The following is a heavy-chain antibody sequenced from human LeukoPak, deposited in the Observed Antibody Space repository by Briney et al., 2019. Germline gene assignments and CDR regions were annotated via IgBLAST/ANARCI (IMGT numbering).Heavy chain of an antibody. D-gene: IGHD3-22*01. CDR2: IYYSGST. CDR3: ARDYYDSSGYPVGAFDI. V-gene: IGHV4-59*01. CDR1: GGSISSYY. J-gene: IGHJ3*02. Sequence: SETLSLTCTVSGGSISSYYWSWIRQPPGKGLEWIGYIYYSGSTNYNPSLKSRVTISVDTSKNQFSLKLSSVTAADTAVYYCARDYYDSSGYPVGAFDIWGQGTMVTVSS.